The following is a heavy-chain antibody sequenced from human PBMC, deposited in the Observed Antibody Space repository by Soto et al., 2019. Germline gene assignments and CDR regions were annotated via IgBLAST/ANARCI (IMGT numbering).Heavy chain of an antibody. V-gene: IGHV3-74*01. CDR2: INDQGSSP. CDR3: AKERSLVVTAMDV. Sequence: PGGSLRLSCAASGFTFSNYWMHWVRQAPGKGLVWVSRINDQGSSPTYADSVKGRFTISRDNSKNTVYLQMNSLRAEDTAVYYCAKERSLVVTAMDVWGQGTTVTVSS. CDR1: GFTFSNYW. D-gene: IGHD2-21*02. J-gene: IGHJ6*02.